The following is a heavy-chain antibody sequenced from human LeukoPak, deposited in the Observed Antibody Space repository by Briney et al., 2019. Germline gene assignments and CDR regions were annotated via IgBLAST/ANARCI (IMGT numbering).Heavy chain of an antibody. V-gene: IGHV4-4*02. CDR3: ASELRIAVAYDAFDI. D-gene: IGHD6-19*01. Sequence: SGTLSLTCAVSGGSISSNNWWSWVRQPPGKGLEWIGEIYHSGSTNYNPSLKSRVTISVDKSKNQFSLKLSSVTAADTAVYYCASELRIAVAYDAFDIWGQGTMVTVSS. CDR2: IYHSGST. J-gene: IGHJ3*02. CDR1: GGSISSNNW.